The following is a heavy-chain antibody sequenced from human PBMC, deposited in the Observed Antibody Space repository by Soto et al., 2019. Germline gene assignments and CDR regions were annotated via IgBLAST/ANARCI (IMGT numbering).Heavy chain of an antibody. CDR1: GFSFSSIGEG. V-gene: IGHV2-5*02. J-gene: IGHJ6*02. CDR3: VQSRCGGDCLQSYSSHSYYGLDV. Sequence: QITLKESGPTLVKPTQTLTLTCTFPGFSFSSIGEGVGWIRQPPGKALEWLALIYWDDDKRYSPSLKSRLTITKDTSKHQVFLTMTNMDPVDTATYYCVQSRCGGDCLQSYSSHSYYGLDVWGQGTTVTVSS. CDR2: IYWDDDK. D-gene: IGHD2-21*02.